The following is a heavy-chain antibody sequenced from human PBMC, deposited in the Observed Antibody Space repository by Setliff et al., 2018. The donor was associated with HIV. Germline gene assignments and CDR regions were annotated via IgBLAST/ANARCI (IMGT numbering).Heavy chain of an antibody. Sequence: LSLTCTVSGGSISTYFWSWVRQTPGKGLEWIGYIYYTGSTSYNPSFRSRVTISVDTSKNQFSLMLDSVTAADTAVYYCAKGAGFYGDYTFDYWGQGHLVTVSS. D-gene: IGHD4-17*01. J-gene: IGHJ4*02. CDR3: AKGAGFYGDYTFDY. V-gene: IGHV4-59*01. CDR2: IYYTGST. CDR1: GGSISTYF.